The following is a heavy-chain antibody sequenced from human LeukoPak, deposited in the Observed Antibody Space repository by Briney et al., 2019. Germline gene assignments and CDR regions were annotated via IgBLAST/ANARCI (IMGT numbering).Heavy chain of an antibody. J-gene: IGHJ5*02. CDR1: GGSISSGDYY. Sequence: SSQTLSLTCTVSGGSISSGDYYWGWLRQPPGKGLEWIGYIYYSGSTYYNPSLKSRFTISVDTSKNQFSLKLSSVTAADTAVYYCARGSRTPGFDPWGQGTLVTVPS. V-gene: IGHV4-30-4*01. D-gene: IGHD5/OR15-5a*01. CDR2: IYYSGST. CDR3: ARGSRTPGFDP.